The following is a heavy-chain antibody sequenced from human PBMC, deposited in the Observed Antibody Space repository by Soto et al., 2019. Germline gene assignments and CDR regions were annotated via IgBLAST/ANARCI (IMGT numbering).Heavy chain of an antibody. D-gene: IGHD2-2*01. CDR2: IYYSGST. Sequence: PSETLSLTCTVSGGSISSGGYYWSWIRQHPGKGLEWIGYIYYSGSTYYNPPLKSRVTISVDTSKNQFSLKLSSVTAADTAVYYCARVSEPAAYGMDVWGQGTTVTVSS. CDR1: GGSISSGGYY. CDR3: ARVSEPAAYGMDV. J-gene: IGHJ6*02. V-gene: IGHV4-31*03.